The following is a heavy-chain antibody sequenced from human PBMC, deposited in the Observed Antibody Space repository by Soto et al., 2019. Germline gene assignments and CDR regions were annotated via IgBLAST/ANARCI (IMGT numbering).Heavy chain of an antibody. V-gene: IGHV3-11*01. J-gene: IGHJ6*02. D-gene: IGHD3-3*01. CDR3: VSSSEPSLRFLEWPHSGYYYGMDV. CDR1: GFSFSDHY. CDR2: ISSRGDTI. Sequence: GGSLRLSCAVSGFSFSDHYMSWIRQTPGKGLDWVSYISSRGDTIYYADSVKGRFTISRDNAKNSLYLQMNSLRAEDTAVYYCVSSSEPSLRFLEWPHSGYYYGMDVWGQGTTVTVSS.